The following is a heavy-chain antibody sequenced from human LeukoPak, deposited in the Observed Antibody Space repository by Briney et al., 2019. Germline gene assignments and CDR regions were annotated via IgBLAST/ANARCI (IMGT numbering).Heavy chain of an antibody. D-gene: IGHD4-17*01. CDR1: GYTFTGYY. Sequence: GASVKVSCKASGYTFTGYYMHWVRQAPGQGLECMGWINPNSGGTNYAQKFQGRVTMTRDTSISTDYMELSRLRSDDTAVYYCARGESTVTTYIANFGYWGQGTLVTVSS. CDR3: ARGESTVTTYIANFGY. V-gene: IGHV1-2*02. J-gene: IGHJ4*02. CDR2: INPNSGGT.